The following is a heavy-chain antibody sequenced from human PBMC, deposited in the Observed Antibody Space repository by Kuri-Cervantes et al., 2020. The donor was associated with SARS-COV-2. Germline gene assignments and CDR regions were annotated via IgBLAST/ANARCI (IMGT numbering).Heavy chain of an antibody. CDR1: GFTFGDYA. D-gene: IGHD3-3*01. V-gene: IGHV3-49*04. CDR2: IRSNAYGGTT. CDR3: TRDSNPITIFGVVISELDP. Sequence: GESLKISCTASGFTFGDYAMSWVRQAPGKGLEWVGFIRSNAYGGTTEYAASVKGRFTISRDDSKSIAYLQMNSLKTEDTAVYYCTRDSNPITIFGVVISELDPRGQGTLVTVSS. J-gene: IGHJ5*02.